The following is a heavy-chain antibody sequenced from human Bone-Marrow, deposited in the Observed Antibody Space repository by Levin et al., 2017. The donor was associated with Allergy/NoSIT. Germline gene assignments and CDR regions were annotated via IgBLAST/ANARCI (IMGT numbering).Heavy chain of an antibody. CDR3: ARDVLGADDY. V-gene: IGHV3-74*03. CDR2: TNEDGSIK. CDR1: GFTFSRYW. Sequence: GGFLRLSCAASGFTFSRYWMHWVRQAPGKGLEWVSRTNEDGSIKTYADSVKDRFTISRDNVENTLYLQMNSLRAEDTAVYYCARDVLGADDYWGQGTLVTVSS. D-gene: IGHD4-17*01. J-gene: IGHJ4*02.